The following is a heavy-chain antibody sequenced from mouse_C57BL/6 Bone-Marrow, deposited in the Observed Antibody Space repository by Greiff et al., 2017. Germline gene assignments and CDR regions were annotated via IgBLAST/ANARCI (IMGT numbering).Heavy chain of an antibody. Sequence: LQESGAELVKPGASVKLSCKASGYTFTEYTIHWVKQRSGQGLEWIGWFYPGSGSIKYNEKFKDKATLTADKSSSTVYMELSRLTSEDSAVYFCARHEELLRKGLVWFAYWGQGTLVTVSA. D-gene: IGHD1-1*01. CDR2: FYPGSGSI. CDR3: ARHEELLRKGLVWFAY. CDR1: GYTFTEYT. V-gene: IGHV1-62-2*01. J-gene: IGHJ3*01.